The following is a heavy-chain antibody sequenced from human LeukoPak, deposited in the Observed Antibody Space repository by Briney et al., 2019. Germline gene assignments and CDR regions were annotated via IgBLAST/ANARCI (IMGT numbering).Heavy chain of an antibody. Sequence: GGSLRLSCAASGITFSNAWMSWVRQAPGKGLEWVAVISYDGSNKYYADSVKGRFTISRDNSKNTLYLQMNSLRTEDTAIYYCAKEDVVVITIRYFQHWGQGTLVTVSS. CDR1: GITFSNAW. V-gene: IGHV3-30*18. CDR3: AKEDVVVITIRYFQH. J-gene: IGHJ1*01. CDR2: ISYDGSNK. D-gene: IGHD3-22*01.